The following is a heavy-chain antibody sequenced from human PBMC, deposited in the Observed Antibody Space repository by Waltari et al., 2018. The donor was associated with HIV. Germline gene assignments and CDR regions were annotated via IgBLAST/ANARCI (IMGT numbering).Heavy chain of an antibody. V-gene: IGHV4-30-2*01. D-gene: IGHD3-22*01. J-gene: IGHJ4*02. CDR2: FCHSGST. Sequence: QLQLQESGSGLVKPSQTLSLTCAVSGGSISSGGYSWRWIRQPPGKGLEWIGYFCHSGSTDYNPSLKSRVTISVDRSKNQFSLKLSSVTAADTAVYYCASYYDSSGYYYYFDYWGQGTLVTVSS. CDR1: GGSISSGGYS. CDR3: ASYYDSSGYYYYFDY.